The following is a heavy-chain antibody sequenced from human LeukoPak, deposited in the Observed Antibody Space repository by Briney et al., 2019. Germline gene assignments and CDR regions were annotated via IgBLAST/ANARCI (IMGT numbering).Heavy chain of an antibody. CDR2: IHHDGRI. CDR1: GGSIDSTNW. V-gene: IGHV4/OR15-8*01. CDR3: ARSHDHLWGNYPDY. D-gene: IGHD3-16*02. Sequence: SETLSLTCDVFGGSIDSTNWWNWVRQPPGEGLEWIGEIHHDGRINYNPSLKSRVTLSVDKSKNQFSLRLNSVTAADTAMYYCARSHDHLWGNYPDYRGQGTLVTVSS. J-gene: IGHJ4*02.